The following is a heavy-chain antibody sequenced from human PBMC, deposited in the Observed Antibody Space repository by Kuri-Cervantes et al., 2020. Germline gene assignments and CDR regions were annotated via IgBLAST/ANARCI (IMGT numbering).Heavy chain of an antibody. V-gene: IGHV1-69*13. D-gene: IGHD3-10*01. CDR1: GGTFSSYA. J-gene: IGHJ4*02. CDR3: ARAHYYGSGSYRY. CDR2: IIPIFGTA. Sequence: SVKVSCKASGGTFSSYAISWVRQAPGQGLEWMGGIIPIFGTANYAQKFQGRVTITADESTSTAYMELSSLRSEDTAVYYCARAHYYGSGSYRYWGQGTLVTVSS.